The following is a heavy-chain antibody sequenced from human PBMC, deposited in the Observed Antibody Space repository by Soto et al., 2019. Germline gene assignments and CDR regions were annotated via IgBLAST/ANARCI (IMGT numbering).Heavy chain of an antibody. D-gene: IGHD2-8*01. CDR1: GYSFTDYH. CDR3: ARGDSTDCSNGVCSFFYNHDMDV. CDR2: INPKSGGT. J-gene: IGHJ6*02. Sequence: ASVKVSCKTSGYSFTDYHIHWVRQAPGQGLEWLGRINPKSGGTSTAQKFQGWVTMTTDTSISTASMELTRLTSDDTAIYYCARGDSTDCSNGVCSFFYNHDMDVWGQGTTVTVSS. V-gene: IGHV1-2*04.